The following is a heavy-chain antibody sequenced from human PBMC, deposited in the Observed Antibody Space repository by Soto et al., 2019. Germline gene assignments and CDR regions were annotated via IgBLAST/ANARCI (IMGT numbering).Heavy chain of an antibody. V-gene: IGHV3-53*01. CDR1: GFTVSSNY. J-gene: IGHJ4*02. Sequence: GGSLRLSCAASGFTVSSNYMSWVRQAPGKGLEWVSVIYSGGSTYYADSVKGRFTISRDNSKNTLYLQMNSLRAEDTAVYYCARSSRWGSIWYSFDYWGQGTLVTVSS. CDR2: IYSGGST. CDR3: ARSSRWGSIWYSFDY. D-gene: IGHD6-13*01.